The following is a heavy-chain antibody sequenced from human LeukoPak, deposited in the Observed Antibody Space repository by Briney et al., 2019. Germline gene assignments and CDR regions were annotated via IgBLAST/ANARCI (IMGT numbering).Heavy chain of an antibody. Sequence: RTSETLSLTCTVSGGSINSNYWSWIRQPAGKGPEWIGRIYASGSTNYNPSLASRVTMSVDTSKDQFSLNLISVTAADTAVYYCARAVGFYESGNYYNPNWFDPWGQGTLVTVSS. CDR3: ARAVGFYESGNYYNPNWFDP. V-gene: IGHV4-4*07. CDR1: GGSINSNY. D-gene: IGHD3-10*01. J-gene: IGHJ5*02. CDR2: IYASGST.